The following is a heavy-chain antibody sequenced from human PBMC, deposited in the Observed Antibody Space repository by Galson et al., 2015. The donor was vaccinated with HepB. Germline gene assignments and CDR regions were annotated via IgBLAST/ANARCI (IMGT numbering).Heavy chain of an antibody. CDR2: ISYHGSDQ. CDR3: VRDAGESDFDDGTAYYRYYFDH. CDR1: GFNFKTFA. J-gene: IGHJ4*02. Sequence: SLRLSCAASGFNFKTFAMHWVRQAPGKGLDWLATISYHGSDQYYADSVKGRFTISRDNSKNSLFLQMSSLRPEDTAVYYCVRDAGESDFDDGTAYYRYYFDHWGQGTAVAVSS. D-gene: IGHD3-9*01. V-gene: IGHV3-30-3*01.